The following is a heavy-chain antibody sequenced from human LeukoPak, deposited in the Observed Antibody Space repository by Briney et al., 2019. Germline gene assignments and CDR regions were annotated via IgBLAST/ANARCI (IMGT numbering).Heavy chain of an antibody. CDR3: ARDPMVRGASLGFDP. Sequence: GASVKVSCKASGYTFTSYAMHWVRQAPGQRLEWMGWIIAGNGNTKYSQNFQGRVTITRDTSASTAYMELSSLRSEDTAVYCCARDPMVRGASLGFDPWGQGTLVTVSS. CDR2: IIAGNGNT. V-gene: IGHV1-3*01. CDR1: GYTFTSYA. D-gene: IGHD3-10*01. J-gene: IGHJ5*02.